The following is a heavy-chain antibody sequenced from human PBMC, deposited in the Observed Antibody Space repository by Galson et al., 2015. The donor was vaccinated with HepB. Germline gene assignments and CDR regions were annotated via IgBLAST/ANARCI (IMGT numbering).Heavy chain of an antibody. CDR2: ISSSSSYT. D-gene: IGHD1-26*01. V-gene: IGHV3-11*06. CDR3: AGGAVATWDY. Sequence: SLRLSCAASGFPFSDYYMRWIRQAPGKGLEWVSYISSSSSYTNYADSVKGRFTISRDNAKNSLYLQMNSLRAEDTAVYYCAGGAVATWDYWGQGTLVTVSS. J-gene: IGHJ4*02. CDR1: GFPFSDYY.